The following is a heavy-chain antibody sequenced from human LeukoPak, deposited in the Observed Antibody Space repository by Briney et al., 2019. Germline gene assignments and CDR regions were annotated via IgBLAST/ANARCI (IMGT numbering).Heavy chain of an antibody. V-gene: IGHV3-74*01. CDR1: GFTFSNYW. CDR2: IKYDGSAT. J-gene: IGHJ4*02. CDR3: AKHEGSSWYYFDY. D-gene: IGHD6-13*01. Sequence: GGSLRLSCAASGFTFSNYWMHWIRQVPGKGLVWVSHIKYDGSATNYADSVKGRFTISRDNSKNTLYLQMNSLRAEDTAVYYCAKHEGSSWYYFDYWGQGTLVTVSS.